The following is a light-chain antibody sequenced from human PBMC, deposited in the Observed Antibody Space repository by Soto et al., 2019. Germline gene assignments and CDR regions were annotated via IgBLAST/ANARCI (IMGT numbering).Light chain of an antibody. J-gene: IGKJ4*01. V-gene: IGKV2-28*01. CDR3: MQALQKFT. CDR1: QSLLHSNGYNY. CDR2: LGS. Sequence: DIVMTQSPLSLPVTPGEPASISCRSSQSLLHSNGYNYLDWYLQKPGQSPQLLIYLGSNRASGVPDRFSGSGSGTDFTLKISRVEAEDVGVYYCMQALQKFTFCGGTKVEIK.